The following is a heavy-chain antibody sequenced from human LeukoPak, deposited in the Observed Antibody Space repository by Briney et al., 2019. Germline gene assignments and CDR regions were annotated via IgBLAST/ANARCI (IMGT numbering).Heavy chain of an antibody. J-gene: IGHJ5*02. CDR1: DGSISSGGYY. CDR3: ARSILYSSTNWFDP. CDR2: ISYSGST. Sequence: PPETLSLTCTVSDGSISSGGYYWSWIRQPPGKGLEWIGYISYSGSTNYNPSLKSRVTISVDTSKNQFSLRLSSVTAADTAVYYCARSILYSSTNWFDPWGQGTLVTVSS. V-gene: IGHV4-61*08. D-gene: IGHD6-13*01.